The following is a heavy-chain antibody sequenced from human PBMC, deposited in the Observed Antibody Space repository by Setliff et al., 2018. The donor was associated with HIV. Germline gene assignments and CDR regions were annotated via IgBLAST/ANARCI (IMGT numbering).Heavy chain of an antibody. CDR2: INTHSGYA. Sequence: GASVKVSCKAPGYTFTGYYMHWVRQAPGQGLEWMGWINTHSGYANYAQNVQGRVTVTMDTSTSTAYMELRSLKSDDTAVYYCARGKTWLRFLDYWGQGTLVTVSS. V-gene: IGHV1-2*02. CDR3: ARGKTWLRFLDY. J-gene: IGHJ4*02. CDR1: GYTFTGYY. D-gene: IGHD5-12*01.